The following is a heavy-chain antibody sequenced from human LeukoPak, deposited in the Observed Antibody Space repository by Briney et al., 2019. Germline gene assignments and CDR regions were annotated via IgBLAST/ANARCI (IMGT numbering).Heavy chain of an antibody. CDR2: IYSGGST. V-gene: IGHV3-66*01. CDR1: GFTVSSNY. J-gene: IGHJ4*02. Sequence: GGSLRLSCAASGFTVSSNYMSWVRQAPGKGLEWVSVIYSGGSTYYADSVKGRFTISRDNSKNTLYLQMNSLRAEDTAVYYCEAGYCSGGSCRGFRGGYWGQGTLVTVSS. D-gene: IGHD2-15*01. CDR3: EAGYCSGGSCRGFRGGY.